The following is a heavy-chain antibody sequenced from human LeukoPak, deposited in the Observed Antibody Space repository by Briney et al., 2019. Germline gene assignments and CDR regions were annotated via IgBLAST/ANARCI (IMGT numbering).Heavy chain of an antibody. Sequence: GGSLRLSCAASGFTFSDYYMGWIRQAPGKGLEWVSDISPGGSSISYADSVKGRFTISRNNAKSSLYLQMNNLRVEDTAVYYCARRSSLDYWGQGALVTVSS. D-gene: IGHD6-13*01. CDR2: ISPGGSSI. CDR3: ARRSSLDY. CDR1: GFTFSDYY. V-gene: IGHV3-11*01. J-gene: IGHJ4*02.